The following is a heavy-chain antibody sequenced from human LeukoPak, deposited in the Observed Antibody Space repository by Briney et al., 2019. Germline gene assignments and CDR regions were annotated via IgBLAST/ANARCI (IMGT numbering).Heavy chain of an antibody. CDR1: GGSFSGYY. CDR3: ARGRSIRGVTITRVNWFDP. D-gene: IGHD3-10*01. CDR2: INHSGST. V-gene: IGHV4-34*01. J-gene: IGHJ5*02. Sequence: PSETLSLTCAVYGGSFSGYYWSWIRQPPGKGLEWIGEINHSGSTNYNPSLKSRVTISVDTSKNQFSLKLSSVTAADTAVYYCARGRSIRGVTITRVNWFDPWGQGTLVTVSS.